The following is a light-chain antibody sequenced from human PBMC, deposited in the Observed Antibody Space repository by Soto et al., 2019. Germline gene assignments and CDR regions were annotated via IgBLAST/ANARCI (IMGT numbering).Light chain of an antibody. CDR1: SSDLASYNR. CDR3: SSYTNINTRACV. Sequence: QSALTQPPSVSGSPGQSVTISCTGTSSDLASYNRVSWYQRPPGTGPKLVIYEVTDRPSGVSNRFSGSKSGNTASLTISGLQAEDEAEYYCSSYTNINTRACVFGTGTKLTVL. CDR2: EVT. J-gene: IGLJ1*01. V-gene: IGLV2-18*02.